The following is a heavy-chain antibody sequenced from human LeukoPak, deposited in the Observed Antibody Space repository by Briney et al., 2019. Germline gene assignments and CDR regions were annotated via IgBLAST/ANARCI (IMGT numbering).Heavy chain of an antibody. D-gene: IGHD3-22*01. V-gene: IGHV3-23*01. CDR3: AKYYCDSSGPYSSGYFDY. CDR1: GFTFSSYA. CDR2: ISGSGGST. Sequence: PGGSLRLSCAASGFTFSSYAMSWVRQAPGKGLEWVSAISGSGGSTYYADSVKGRFTISRDNSKNTLYLQMNSLRAEDTAVYYCAKYYCDSSGPYSSGYFDYWGQGTLVTVSS. J-gene: IGHJ4*02.